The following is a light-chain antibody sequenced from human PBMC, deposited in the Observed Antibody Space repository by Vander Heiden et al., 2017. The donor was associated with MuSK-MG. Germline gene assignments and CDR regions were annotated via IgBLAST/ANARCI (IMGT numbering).Light chain of an antibody. CDR3: QHSNSTLYT. CDR1: QSISSY. V-gene: IGKV1-39*01. J-gene: IGKJ2*01. CDR2: AAS. Sequence: IQMTESPSSLSASVGNRVTITCRASQSISSYLNCYQQKPGKAPKLLYYAASSLQSVFPSRFSGSGSGTDFTLTISSLQPEYFATYYCQHSNSTLYTFGQGTKLEIK.